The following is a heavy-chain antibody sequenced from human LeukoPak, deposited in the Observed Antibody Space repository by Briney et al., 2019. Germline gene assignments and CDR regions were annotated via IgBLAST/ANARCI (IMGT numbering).Heavy chain of an antibody. D-gene: IGHD6-13*01. Sequence: GGSLRLSCAASGFTFSSYSMNWVRQAPGKGLEWVSSISSSSYIYYADSVKGRFTISRDNAKNSLYLQMNSLRAEDTAVYYCARVGSAGTVSDWFDPWGQGTLVTVSS. CDR2: ISSSSYI. CDR3: ARVGSAGTVSDWFDP. CDR1: GFTFSSYS. J-gene: IGHJ5*02. V-gene: IGHV3-21*01.